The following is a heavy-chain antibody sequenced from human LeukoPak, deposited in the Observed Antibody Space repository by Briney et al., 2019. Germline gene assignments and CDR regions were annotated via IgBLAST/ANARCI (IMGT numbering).Heavy chain of an antibody. D-gene: IGHD2-2*01. Sequence: ETLSLTCAVYGGSFSGYYWSWIRQPPGKGLEWIGEINHSGSTNYNPSLKSRVTISVDTSKNQFSLKLSSVTAADTAVYYCAVGYCSSTSCLNWFDPWGQGTLVTVSS. J-gene: IGHJ5*02. CDR1: GGSFSGYY. CDR2: INHSGST. V-gene: IGHV4-34*01. CDR3: AVGYCSSTSCLNWFDP.